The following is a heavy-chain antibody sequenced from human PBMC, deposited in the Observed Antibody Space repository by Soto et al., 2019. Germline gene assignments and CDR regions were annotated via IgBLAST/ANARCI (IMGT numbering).Heavy chain of an antibody. J-gene: IGHJ4*02. CDR2: ISGSGGST. Sequence: SGGSLRLSCAASGFTFSSYAMSWVRQAPGKGLEWVSAISGSGGSTYYADSVKGRFTISRDNSKNTLYLQMNSLRAEDTAVYYCAKDERHEQWLVPVKLHSEYFDYWGQGTLVTVSS. CDR1: GFTFSSYA. D-gene: IGHD6-19*01. CDR3: AKDERHEQWLVPVKLHSEYFDY. V-gene: IGHV3-23*01.